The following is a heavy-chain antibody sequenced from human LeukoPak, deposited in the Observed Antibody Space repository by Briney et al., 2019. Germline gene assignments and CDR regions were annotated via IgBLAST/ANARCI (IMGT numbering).Heavy chain of an antibody. CDR1: GYSISSGYF. V-gene: IGHV4-38-2*02. D-gene: IGHD7-27*01. Sequence: SETLSLTCSVSGYSISSGYFCGWIRQPPGKGPEWIATTHHSGATYYNPSLKSRVTLSVDTSKNQVSLKMTSVTAADTAVYYCTREVWGSTFPDYWGQGTLVTVSS. CDR3: TREVWGSTFPDY. J-gene: IGHJ4*02. CDR2: THHSGAT.